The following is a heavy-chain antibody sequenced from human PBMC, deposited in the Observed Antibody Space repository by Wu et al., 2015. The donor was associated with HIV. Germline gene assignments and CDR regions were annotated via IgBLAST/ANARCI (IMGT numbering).Heavy chain of an antibody. Sequence: QVQLVQSGAEVTEPGASVMVSCKASGYTFTDYYMYWVRQAPGQGLEWMGWINPNRGGTKYAQKFQGRVTMTRDTAVSTAYMELNSLRSDDTAVYYCARLQSLSGFYSNADYWGQGTLVTVSS. CDR2: INPNRGGT. J-gene: IGHJ4*02. D-gene: IGHD3-22*01. CDR1: GYTFTDYY. V-gene: IGHV1-2*02. CDR3: ARLQSLSGFYSNADY.